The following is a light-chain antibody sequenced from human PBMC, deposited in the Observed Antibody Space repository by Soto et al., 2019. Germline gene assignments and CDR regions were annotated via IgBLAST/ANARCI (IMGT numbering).Light chain of an antibody. V-gene: IGKV3-20*01. CDR1: QSVSSSY. Sequence: IVLTQSPCTLCLSPGERATLSCRASQSVSSSYLAWYQQKPGQAPRLLIYGASSRATGIPDRFSGSGSGTDFTLTISRLEPEDFAVYYCQQYGSSPQTFGQGTKVDNK. CDR2: GAS. J-gene: IGKJ1*01. CDR3: QQYGSSPQT.